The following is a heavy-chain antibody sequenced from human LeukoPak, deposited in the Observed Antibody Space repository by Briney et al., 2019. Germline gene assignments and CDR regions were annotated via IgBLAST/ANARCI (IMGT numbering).Heavy chain of an antibody. J-gene: IGHJ3*02. D-gene: IGHD2-21*01. CDR2: IIPIFGTA. CDR3: ERPTGLLGGGSGAFDI. CDR1: GGTFSSYA. V-gene: IGHV1-69*05. Sequence: SVKVSCKASGGTFSSYAISWVRQAPGQGLEWMGRIIPIFGTANYAQKFQGRVTITTDESTSTAYMELSSLRCEDTAVYYCERPTGLLGGGSGAFDIWGQGTMVTVSS.